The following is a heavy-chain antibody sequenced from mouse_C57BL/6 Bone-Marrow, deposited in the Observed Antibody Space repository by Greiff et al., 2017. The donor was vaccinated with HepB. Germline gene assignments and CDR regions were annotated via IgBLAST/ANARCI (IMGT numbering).Heavy chain of an antibody. CDR3: ARDLDYFDY. Sequence: EVKLMESEGGLVQPGSSMKLSCTASGFTFSDYYMAWVRQVPEKGLEWVANINYDGSSTYYLDSLKSSFSISRDNAKNILYLQMSSLKSEDTATYYCARDLDYFDYWGQGTTLTVSS. J-gene: IGHJ2*01. V-gene: IGHV5-16*01. CDR2: INYDGSST. CDR1: GFTFSDYY.